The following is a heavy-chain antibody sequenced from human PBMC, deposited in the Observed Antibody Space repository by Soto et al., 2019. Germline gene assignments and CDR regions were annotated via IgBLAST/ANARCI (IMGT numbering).Heavy chain of an antibody. Sequence: PSETLSLTCTVSGGSISSYYWSWIRQPAGKGLEWIGRIYTSGSTNYNPSLKSRVTMSVDTSKNQFSLKLSSVTAADTAVYYCARGAYYDSSGYFAFDYWGQGTLVTVSS. J-gene: IGHJ4*02. D-gene: IGHD3-22*01. V-gene: IGHV4-4*07. CDR3: ARGAYYDSSGYFAFDY. CDR2: IYTSGST. CDR1: GGSISSYY.